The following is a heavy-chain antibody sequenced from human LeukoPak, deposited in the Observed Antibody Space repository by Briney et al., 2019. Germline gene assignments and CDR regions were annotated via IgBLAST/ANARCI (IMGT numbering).Heavy chain of an antibody. V-gene: IGHV4-59*01. CDR1: GGSISSYY. CDR2: IYYSGST. D-gene: IGHD3-16*01. Sequence: SETVSLTCIVCGGSISSYYWSWIRQPPRKGLEWIGYIYYSGSTNYNPYLKSRVTISVDTSKIQFSLKLSSVTAAETAVYYCARDASGLDWFDPWGQGTLVTVSS. CDR3: ARDASGLDWFDP. J-gene: IGHJ5*02.